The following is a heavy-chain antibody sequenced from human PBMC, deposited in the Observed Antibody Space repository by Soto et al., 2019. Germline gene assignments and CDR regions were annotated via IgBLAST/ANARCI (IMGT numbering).Heavy chain of an antibody. Sequence: ASVKVSCKASGYTFTGYYMHWVRQAPGQGLEWMGWINPNSGGTNYAQKFQGWVTMTRDTSISTAYMELSRLRSDDTAVYYCARAGGSGGSYRNGYYYYMDVWGKGTTVTVSS. CDR2: INPNSGGT. CDR1: GYTFTGYY. CDR3: ARAGGSGGSYRNGYYYYMDV. J-gene: IGHJ6*03. D-gene: IGHD2-15*01. V-gene: IGHV1-2*04.